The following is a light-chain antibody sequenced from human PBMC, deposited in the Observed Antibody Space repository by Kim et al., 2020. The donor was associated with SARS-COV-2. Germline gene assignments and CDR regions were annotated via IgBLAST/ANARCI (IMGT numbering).Light chain of an antibody. J-gene: IGLJ2*01. CDR1: SRRSYY. Sequence: VCWGQTVRITCQGDSRRSYYATWYQQKPGRAPILVIYGKNNRPSGIPDRFSGSSSGNTASWTIAGTQAGDEADYYCNSRDSNDNVVFGGGTKLTVL. CDR3: NSRDSNDNVV. V-gene: IGLV3-19*01. CDR2: GKN.